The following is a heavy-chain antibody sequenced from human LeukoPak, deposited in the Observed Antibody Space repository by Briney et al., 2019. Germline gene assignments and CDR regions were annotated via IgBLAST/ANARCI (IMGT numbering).Heavy chain of an antibody. D-gene: IGHD6-13*01. V-gene: IGHV4-4*07. CDR1: GGSISSYY. Sequence: SETLSLTCTVSGGSISSYYWSWIRQPAGKGLEWIGRIYTSGSTNYNPSLKSRVTMSVDTSKNQFSLKLSSVTAADTAVYYCAGDRYSSSWFAPFDYWGQGTLVTVSS. CDR3: AGDRYSSSWFAPFDY. CDR2: IYTSGST. J-gene: IGHJ4*02.